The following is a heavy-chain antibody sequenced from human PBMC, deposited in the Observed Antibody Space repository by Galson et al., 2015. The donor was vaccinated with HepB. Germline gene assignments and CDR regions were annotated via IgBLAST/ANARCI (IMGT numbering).Heavy chain of an antibody. D-gene: IGHD3-10*01. Sequence: KALEWLALIYWTDDIRYRPSLKSRLTIPKDTSKNQVVLTMTNMDPVDTATYYCAHETWGVINYWGQGTLVSVSS. CDR2: IYWTDDI. J-gene: IGHJ4*02. CDR3: AHETWGVINY. V-gene: IGHV2-5*01.